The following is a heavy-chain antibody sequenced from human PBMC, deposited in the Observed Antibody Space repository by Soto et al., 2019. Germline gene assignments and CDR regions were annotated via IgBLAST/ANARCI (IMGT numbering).Heavy chain of an antibody. CDR3: TRHRRDTAMPSRGYEYYYYGMDV. Sequence: GGSLRLSCAASGFTFSGSAMHWVRQASGKGLEWVGRIRSKANSYATAYAASVKGRFTISRDDSKNTAYLQMNSLKTEDTAVYYCTRHRRDTAMPSRGYEYYYYGMDVWGQGTTVTVSS. J-gene: IGHJ6*02. D-gene: IGHD5-18*01. CDR2: IRSKANSYAT. CDR1: GFTFSGSA. V-gene: IGHV3-73*01.